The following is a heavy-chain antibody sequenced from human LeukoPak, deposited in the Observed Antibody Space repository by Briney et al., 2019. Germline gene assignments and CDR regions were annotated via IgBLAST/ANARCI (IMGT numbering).Heavy chain of an antibody. CDR2: ISAYNGDK. CDR3: ARSLLVVPDASGEHDAFDM. Sequence: ASVKVSCMTSGYTFTHYGISWVRQAPGQGLEWVGWISAYNGDKKYAQNFQDKVTMTTDTSTSTAYMELRSLTSDDTAVYYCARSLLVVPDASGEHDAFDMWGQGTMVTVSS. J-gene: IGHJ3*02. V-gene: IGHV1-18*01. CDR1: GYTFTHYG. D-gene: IGHD2-8*02.